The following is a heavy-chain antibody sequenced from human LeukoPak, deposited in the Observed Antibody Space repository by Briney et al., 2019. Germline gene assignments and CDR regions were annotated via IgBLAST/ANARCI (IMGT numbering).Heavy chain of an antibody. Sequence: SETLSLTRTVSGGSISSGGYYWSWIRQHPGKGLEWIGYIYYSGSTYYNPSLKSRVTISVDTSKNQFSLKLSSVTAADTAVYYCARDPLGLATSWGQGTLVTVSS. J-gene: IGHJ4*02. D-gene: IGHD5-12*01. CDR1: GGSISSGGYY. V-gene: IGHV4-31*03. CDR2: IYYSGST. CDR3: ARDPLGLATS.